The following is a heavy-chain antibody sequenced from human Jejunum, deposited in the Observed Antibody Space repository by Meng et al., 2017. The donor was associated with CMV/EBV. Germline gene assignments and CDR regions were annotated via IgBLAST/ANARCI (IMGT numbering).Heavy chain of an antibody. D-gene: IGHD1-26*01. CDR3: AKEMGSRQPLDY. J-gene: IGHJ4*02. CDR1: GFTFSGYG. Sequence: AASGFTFSGYGLAWVRQAPGKGLEWVAAISARGDDTYYADSVKGRFTIARDNSKDTLSLQMNSLRAEDTDIYYCAKEMGSRQPLDYWGQGTLVTVSS. V-gene: IGHV3-23*01. CDR2: ISARGDDT.